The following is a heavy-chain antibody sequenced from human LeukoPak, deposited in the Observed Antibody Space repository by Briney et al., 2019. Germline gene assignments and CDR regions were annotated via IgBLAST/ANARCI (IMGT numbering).Heavy chain of an antibody. V-gene: IGHV4-4*07. D-gene: IGHD3-22*01. J-gene: IGHJ4*02. CDR1: GGSISNYY. CDR3: AREHKDYDGDGYYYDN. Sequence: SVTLSLTCTVSGGSISNYYWAWIRQPAGQGLEWIGRLYVGRNTDHNPSLKSRVTMSVDSSKNQFSLRLRSVTAADTAVYYCAREHKDYDGDGYYYDNWGQGTLVTVSS. CDR2: LYVGRNT.